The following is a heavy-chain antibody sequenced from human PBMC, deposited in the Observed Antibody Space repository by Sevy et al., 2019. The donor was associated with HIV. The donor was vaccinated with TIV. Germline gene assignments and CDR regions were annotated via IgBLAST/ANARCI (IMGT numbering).Heavy chain of an antibody. V-gene: IGHV4-59*01. D-gene: IGHD6-13*01. J-gene: IGHJ6*02. CDR3: PRAETIATSYYYYGMDV. CDR1: GGSISSYY. CDR2: IYYSGST. Sequence: SETLSLTCTVSGGSISSYYWSWIRQPPGKGLEWIGYIYYSGSTNYNPSLKSRVTISVDTSKNQFSLKLSSVTAADTAVYYCPRAETIATSYYYYGMDVWGQGTTVTVSS.